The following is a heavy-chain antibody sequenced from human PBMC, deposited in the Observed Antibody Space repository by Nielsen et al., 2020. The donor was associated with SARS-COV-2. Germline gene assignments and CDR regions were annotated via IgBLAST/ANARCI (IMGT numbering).Heavy chain of an antibody. D-gene: IGHD6-6*01. CDR2: IYSGGST. CDR3: ARFSSSSSGFDY. CDR1: GFTVSSNY. Sequence: GGSLRLSCAASGFTVSSNYMSWVRQAPGKGLEWVSVIYSGGSTYYADSVKGRFTISRGNSKNTLYLQMNSLRAEDTAVYYCARFSSSSSGFDYWGQGTLVTVSS. J-gene: IGHJ4*02. V-gene: IGHV3-53*01.